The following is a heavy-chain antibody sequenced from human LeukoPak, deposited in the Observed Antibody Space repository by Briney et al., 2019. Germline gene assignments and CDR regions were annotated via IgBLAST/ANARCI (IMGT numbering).Heavy chain of an antibody. D-gene: IGHD5-18*01. CDR3: ARESPGYSYEETPALDY. CDR1: GGAFSSYA. Sequence: SVKVSCKASGGAFSSYAISWVRQAPGQGLEWMGGIIPIFGTANYAQKFQGRVTITADESTSTAYMELSSLRSEDTAVYYCARESPGYSYEETPALDYWGQGTLVTVSS. V-gene: IGHV1-69*13. CDR2: IIPIFGTA. J-gene: IGHJ4*02.